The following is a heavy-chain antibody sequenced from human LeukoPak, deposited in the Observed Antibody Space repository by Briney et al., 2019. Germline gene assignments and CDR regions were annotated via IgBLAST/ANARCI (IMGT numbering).Heavy chain of an antibody. D-gene: IGHD5-12*01. J-gene: IGHJ4*02. CDR1: GGSISSNSYY. CDR3: ARHSGYSDYVSDY. V-gene: IGHV4-39*01. CDR2: IHYSGST. Sequence: PSGTLSLTCTVSGGSISSNSYYWGWIRQPPGKGLEWIGHIHYSGSTYYNPSLKSRVIISVDTSKNQFSLKLSSVTAADTAVYYCARHSGYSDYVSDYWGQGTLVTVSS.